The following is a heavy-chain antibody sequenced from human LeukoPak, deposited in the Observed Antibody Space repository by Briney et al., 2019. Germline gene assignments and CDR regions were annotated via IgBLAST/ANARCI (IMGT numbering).Heavy chain of an antibody. CDR1: GFTFSSYA. J-gene: IGHJ6*02. CDR3: ARDLNPSRYFWSGYYTADYYGMDV. V-gene: IGHV3-30-3*01. CDR2: ISYDGSNK. D-gene: IGHD3-3*01. Sequence: GGSLRPSCAASGFTFSSYAMHWVRQAPGKGLEWVAVISYDGSNKYYADSVKGRFTISRDNSKNTLYLQMNSLRAEDTAVYYCARDLNPSRYFWSGYYTADYYGMDVWGQGTTVTVSS.